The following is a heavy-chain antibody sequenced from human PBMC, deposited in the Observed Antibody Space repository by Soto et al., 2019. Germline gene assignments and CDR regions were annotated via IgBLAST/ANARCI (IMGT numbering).Heavy chain of an antibody. J-gene: IGHJ4*02. V-gene: IGHV4-4*02. CDR3: ARDVGYYYDDSPAGHFDF. CDR2: IHHSGST. D-gene: IGHD3-22*01. Sequence: QVQLQESGPGLVKPSGTLSLTCTVSGVSISSSHWWSWVRQPPGKGLDWIGEIHHSGSTNFNPSLKSRVTISVDKSKIQFSLKMRSVTAADTAVYYCARDVGYYYDDSPAGHFDFWGQGTLVTVSS. CDR1: GVSISSSHW.